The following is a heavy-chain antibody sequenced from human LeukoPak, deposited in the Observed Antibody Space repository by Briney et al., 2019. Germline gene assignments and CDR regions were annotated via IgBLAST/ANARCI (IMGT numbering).Heavy chain of an antibody. CDR1: GGSISSGDYY. V-gene: IGHV4-30-4*08. CDR2: IYYSGSI. J-gene: IGHJ3*02. Sequence: SETLSLTCTVSGGSISSGDYYWRWIRQPPGKGLEWIGYIYYSGSIYYNPSLKSRVTISVDTSKNQFSLKLSSVTAADTAVYYCATSSRIAARAFDIWGQGTMVTVSS. D-gene: IGHD6-13*01. CDR3: ATSSRIAARAFDI.